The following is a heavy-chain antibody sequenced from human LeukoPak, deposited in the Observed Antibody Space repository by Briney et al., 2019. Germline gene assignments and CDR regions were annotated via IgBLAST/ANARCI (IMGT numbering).Heavy chain of an antibody. V-gene: IGHV3-53*01. D-gene: IGHD2-2*01. CDR3: AREGSQLPRDAFDI. CDR1: KFAFSSYA. Sequence: GGSLRLSCAASKFAFSSYAMSWVRQAPGKGLEWVSVIYSGGSTYYTDSVKGRFTISRDNSKNTLYLQMNSLRAEDTAVYYCAREGSQLPRDAFDIWGQGTMVTVSS. J-gene: IGHJ3*02. CDR2: IYSGGST.